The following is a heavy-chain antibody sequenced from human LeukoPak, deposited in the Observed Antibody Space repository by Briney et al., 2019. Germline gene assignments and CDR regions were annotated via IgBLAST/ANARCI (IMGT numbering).Heavy chain of an antibody. J-gene: IGHJ3*02. CDR1: GFSLSTSGVG. D-gene: IGHD2-2*02. CDR3: AHRRRCKSTNCYNDAFDI. V-gene: IGHV2-5*02. CDR2: IYWDDDK. Sequence: ESGPTLVKPTQTLTRTCTFSGFSLSTSGVGVGWIRQPPGKALEWLALIYWDDDKRYSPSLKSRLTITKDTSKNQVVLTMTHMDPVDTATYYRAHRRRCKSTNCYNDAFDIWGQGTMVTVPS.